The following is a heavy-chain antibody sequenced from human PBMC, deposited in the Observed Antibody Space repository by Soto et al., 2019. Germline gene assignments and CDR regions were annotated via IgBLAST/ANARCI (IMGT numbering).Heavy chain of an antibody. CDR3: AKDHLTTTVTTVGY. D-gene: IGHD4-17*01. V-gene: IGHV3-30*18. Sequence: ESGGGVVPPGRSLRLSCAASGFTFSNYGMHWVRQAPGKGLEWVAVISYHGSDKYYADSVKGRFTISRDNSKNTLYLQMDSLRAEDTAVYYCAKDHLTTTVTTVGYWGQGTLVTVSS. CDR2: ISYHGSDK. J-gene: IGHJ4*02. CDR1: GFTFSNYG.